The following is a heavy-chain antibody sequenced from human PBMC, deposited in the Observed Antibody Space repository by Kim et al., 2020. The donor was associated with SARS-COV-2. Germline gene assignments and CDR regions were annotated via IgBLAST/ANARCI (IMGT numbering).Heavy chain of an antibody. D-gene: IGHD3-9*01. CDR3: AKDLTYFDWLLWCLFDY. J-gene: IGHJ4*02. Sequence: GKGRFTISRDDCKNTLYLQTNSMRAEDTAGYYCAKDLTYFDWLLWCLFDYWGQGTLVTVSS. V-gene: IGHV3-23*01.